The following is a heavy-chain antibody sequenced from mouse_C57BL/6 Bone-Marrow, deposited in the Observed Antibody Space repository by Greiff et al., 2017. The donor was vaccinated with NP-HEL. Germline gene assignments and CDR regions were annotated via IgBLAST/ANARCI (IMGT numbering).Heavy chain of an antibody. CDR1: GYTFTSYW. Sequence: QVQLKQPGTELVKPGASVKLSCKASGYTFTSYWMHWVKQRPGQGLEWIGNINPSNGGTNYNEKFKSKATLTVDKSSSTAYMQLSSLTSEDSAVYYCARFLPSYDGYYGFGYWGQGTTLTVSS. CDR3: ARFLPSYDGYYGFGY. CDR2: INPSNGGT. D-gene: IGHD2-3*01. V-gene: IGHV1-53*01. J-gene: IGHJ2*01.